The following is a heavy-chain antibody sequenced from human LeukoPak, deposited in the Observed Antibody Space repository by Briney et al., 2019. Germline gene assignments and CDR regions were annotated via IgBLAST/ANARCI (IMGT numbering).Heavy chain of an antibody. Sequence: GGSLRLSCAASGFTLRSYWMHWVRQVPGKGLVWVSRINNDGSFASYADSVKGRFTISRDNAKNTLYMQMNSLRAEDTAVHYCARGGRYCSSISCYLHFWGQGTLVTVSS. CDR1: GFTLRSYW. V-gene: IGHV3-74*01. CDR2: INNDGSFA. D-gene: IGHD2-2*01. J-gene: IGHJ4*02. CDR3: ARGGRYCSSISCYLHF.